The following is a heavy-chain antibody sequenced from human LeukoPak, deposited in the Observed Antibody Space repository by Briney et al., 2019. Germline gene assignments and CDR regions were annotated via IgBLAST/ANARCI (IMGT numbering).Heavy chain of an antibody. D-gene: IGHD3-22*01. J-gene: IGHJ1*01. Sequence: ETLTLTCTVSGGSISSYYWSWIRQPPGKGLEWVSVIYSGGSTYYADSVKGRFTISRDNSKNTLYLQMNSLRAEDTAVYYCARGPPYYYDSSGYLAEYFQHWGQGTLVTVSS. V-gene: IGHV3-66*01. CDR3: ARGPPYYYDSSGYLAEYFQH. CDR1: GGSISSYY. CDR2: IYSGGST.